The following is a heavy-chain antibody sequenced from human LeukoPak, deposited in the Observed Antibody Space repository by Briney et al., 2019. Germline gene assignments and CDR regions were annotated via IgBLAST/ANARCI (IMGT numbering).Heavy chain of an antibody. D-gene: IGHD4-17*01. V-gene: IGHV3-21*01. CDR3: ARDRYGAYDFDS. CDR2: ITSGSYI. J-gene: IGHJ4*02. CDR1: GFTFSTYS. Sequence: GRSLRLSCAASGFTFSTYSMNWVRQAPGKGLEWVSSITSGSYIYYADSLKGRFTISRDNAKNSLYLQINSLRVEDTAIYYCARDRYGAYDFDSWGQGTLVTVSS.